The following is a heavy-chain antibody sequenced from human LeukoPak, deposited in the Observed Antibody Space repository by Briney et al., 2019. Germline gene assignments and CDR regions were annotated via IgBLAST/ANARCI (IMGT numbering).Heavy chain of an antibody. CDR2: IDHSGST. CDR3: ARAPRGYYYGSGNHYYYGMDV. D-gene: IGHD3-10*01. J-gene: IGHJ6*02. CDR1: GDSFSGYY. V-gene: IGHV4-34*01. Sequence: SETLSLTCAVYGDSFSGYYWSWICQPPGKGLEWIGEIDHSGSTNYNPSLKSRVTISVDTSKNQFSLKLSSVTAADTAVYYCARAPRGYYYGSGNHYYYGMDVWGQGTTVTVSS.